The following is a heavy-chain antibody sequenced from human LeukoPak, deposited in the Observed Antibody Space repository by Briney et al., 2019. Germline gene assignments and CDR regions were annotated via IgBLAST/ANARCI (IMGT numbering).Heavy chain of an antibody. CDR3: ARDTVAGAEIFDY. CDR2: IIPILGIA. J-gene: IGHJ4*02. V-gene: IGHV1-69*04. D-gene: IGHD6-19*01. CDR1: GGTFSSYA. Sequence: ASVKVSRKASGGTFSSYAISWVRQAPAQGLEWMGRIIPILGIANYAQKFQGRVTITADKSTSTAYMELSSLRSEDTAVYYCARDTVAGAEIFDYWGQGTLVTVSS.